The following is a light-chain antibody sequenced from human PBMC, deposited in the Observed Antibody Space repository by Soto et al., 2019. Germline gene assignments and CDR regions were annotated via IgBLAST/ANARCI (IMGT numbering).Light chain of an antibody. CDR3: QQYNSLWT. V-gene: IGKV1-5*03. Sequence: DIQMTQSPSTLSASVGDRVTITCRASQSISIWLAWYQQRPGKAPKLMIYKASTLESGVPSRFSGSGSGTEFTLTISSLQPDDFATYYCQQYNSLWTFGQGTKVEIK. CDR2: KAS. CDR1: QSISIW. J-gene: IGKJ1*01.